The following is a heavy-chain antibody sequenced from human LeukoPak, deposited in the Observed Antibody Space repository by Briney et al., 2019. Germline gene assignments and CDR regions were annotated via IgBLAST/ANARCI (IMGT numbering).Heavy chain of an antibody. J-gene: IGHJ4*02. CDR1: GYTFTGHY. D-gene: IGHD1-26*01. V-gene: IGHV1-2*02. Sequence: ASVKVSCKASGYTFTGHYMHWVRQAPGQGLEWMGWINPNNGGTNYAQKFQGRVTMTRDTSISTAYMELSRLRSDHTAVYYCARGYALYSGRYIDFDYWGQGTLVTVSS. CDR2: INPNNGGT. CDR3: ARGYALYSGRYIDFDY.